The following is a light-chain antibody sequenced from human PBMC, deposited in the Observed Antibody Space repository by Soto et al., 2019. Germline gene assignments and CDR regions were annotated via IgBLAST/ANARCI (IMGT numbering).Light chain of an antibody. J-gene: IGLJ3*02. CDR3: SSYTSSSTRV. Sequence: QSALTQPASVSGSPGQSITISCTGTSSDVGGYNYVSWYQQHPGKAPKLMIYEVSNRPSGVSNRYAGPKSGNTASLTISGLQAEDETNYYCSSYTSSSTRVFSGGTKHTVL. V-gene: IGLV2-14*01. CDR1: SSDVGGYNY. CDR2: EVS.